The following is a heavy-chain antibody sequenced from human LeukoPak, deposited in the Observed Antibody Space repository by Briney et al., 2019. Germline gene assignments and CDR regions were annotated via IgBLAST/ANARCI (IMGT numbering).Heavy chain of an antibody. Sequence: SETLSLTCTVSGGSISSSSYYWGWIRQPPGKGLEWIGSIYYSGSTYYNPSLKSRVTMSVDTSKNQFSLKLSSVTAADTAVYYCARGPMVRGVPFDYWGQGTLVTVSS. V-gene: IGHV4-39*07. CDR3: ARGPMVRGVPFDY. CDR1: GGSISSSSYY. CDR2: IYYSGST. J-gene: IGHJ4*02. D-gene: IGHD3-10*01.